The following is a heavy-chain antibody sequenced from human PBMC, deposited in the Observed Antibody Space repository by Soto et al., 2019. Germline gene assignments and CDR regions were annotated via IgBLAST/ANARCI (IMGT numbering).Heavy chain of an antibody. V-gene: IGHV3-30*18. CDR2: ISYDGSNK. D-gene: IGHD5-18*01. J-gene: IGHJ6*02. Sequence: QVQLVESGGGVVQPGRYLRLSCAASGFTFSSYGMHWVRQAPGKGLEWVAVISYDGSNKYYADSVKGRFTISRDNSKNTLYLQMNSLRAEDTAVYYCAKDNGYSHTRGTDVWGQGTTVTVSS. CDR3: AKDNGYSHTRGTDV. CDR1: GFTFSSYG.